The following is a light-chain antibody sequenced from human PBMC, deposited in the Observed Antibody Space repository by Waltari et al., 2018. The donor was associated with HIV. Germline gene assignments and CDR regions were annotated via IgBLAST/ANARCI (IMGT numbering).Light chain of an antibody. V-gene: IGKV3-20*01. CDR2: GAS. J-gene: IGKJ1*01. CDR3: QQYGSSPRT. CDR1: QSVSSSY. Sequence: ELVLTQSPGTLSLSPRERATLSCRASQSVSSSYLAWYQQKPGQAPRLLIDGASTRATGIPDRFSGSGSGTDFTLTISRLEPEDFAMYYCQQYGSSPRTFGQGTKVEIK.